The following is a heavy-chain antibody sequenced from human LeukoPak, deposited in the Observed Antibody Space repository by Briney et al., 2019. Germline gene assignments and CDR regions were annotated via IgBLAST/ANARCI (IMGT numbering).Heavy chain of an antibody. V-gene: IGHV3-21*01. CDR3: ARDRLSGGYGGDY. CDR2: ISSSSSYI. D-gene: IGHD4-23*01. J-gene: IGHJ4*02. CDR1: GFTFSSYS. Sequence: GGSLRLSCAASGFTFSSYSMNWVRQAPGKGLEWVSSISSSSSYIYYADSVKGRFTISRDNAKNSLYLQMNSLRAEDTAVYYCARDRLSGGYGGDYWGQGTLVTVSS.